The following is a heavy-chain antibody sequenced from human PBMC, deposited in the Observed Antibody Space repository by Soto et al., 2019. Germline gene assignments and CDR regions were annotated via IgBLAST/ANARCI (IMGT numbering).Heavy chain of an antibody. D-gene: IGHD3-3*01. CDR3: ARLTTIFGVVPYGMDV. V-gene: IGHV3-21*01. J-gene: IGHJ6*02. Sequence: GGSLRLSCAASGFTFSSYSMNWVRQAPGKGLEWVSSISSSSSYIYYADSVKGRFTISRDNAKNSLYLQMNSLRAEDTAVYYCARLTTIFGVVPYGMDVWGQGTTVTVSS. CDR2: ISSSSSYI. CDR1: GFTFSSYS.